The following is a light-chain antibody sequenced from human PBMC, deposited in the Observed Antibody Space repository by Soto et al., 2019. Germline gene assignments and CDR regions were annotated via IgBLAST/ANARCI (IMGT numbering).Light chain of an antibody. CDR1: QSVTSNY. J-gene: IGKJ1*01. Sequence: EIVLTQSPGTLSLSPGERATLSCRASQSVTSNYLAWYQQEPGQAPRLLIYGASSRATGIPDRFSGSGSGTDFTLTISRLKPEDFAVYYCQQYAYSPPTFGLGTKVDIK. CDR3: QQYAYSPPT. CDR2: GAS. V-gene: IGKV3-20*01.